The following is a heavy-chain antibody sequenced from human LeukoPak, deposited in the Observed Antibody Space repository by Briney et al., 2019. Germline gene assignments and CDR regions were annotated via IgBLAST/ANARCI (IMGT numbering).Heavy chain of an antibody. Sequence: SETLSLTCTVSGGSVSSGSYYWSWIRQPPGKGLEWIGYIYYSGSTNYNPSLKSRVTISVDTSKNQFSLKLSSVTAADTAVYYCARAGSSSHRNRYGMDVWGQGTTVTVSS. CDR3: ARAGSSSHRNRYGMDV. D-gene: IGHD6-6*01. CDR2: IYYSGST. V-gene: IGHV4-61*01. J-gene: IGHJ6*02. CDR1: GGSVSSGSYY.